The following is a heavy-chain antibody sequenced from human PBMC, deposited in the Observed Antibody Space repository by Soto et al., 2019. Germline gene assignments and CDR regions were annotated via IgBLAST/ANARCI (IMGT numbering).Heavy chain of an antibody. D-gene: IGHD1-26*01. J-gene: IGHJ6*04. Sequence: TLAATFSVSGVSSNNVTYSGSCIPQSPGKGLEWIGYIYHSGSTYYNPSLKSRVTISVDRSKNQFSLKLSSVTAADTAVYYCDRGDSGSYLGSYGMDVWGKGTTVTFSS. CDR3: DRGDSGSYLGSYGMDV. V-gene: IGHV4-30-2*06. CDR2: IYHSGST. CDR1: GVSSNNVTYS.